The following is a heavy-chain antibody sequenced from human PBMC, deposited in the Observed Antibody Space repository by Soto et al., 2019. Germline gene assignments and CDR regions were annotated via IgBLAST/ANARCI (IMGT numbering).Heavy chain of an antibody. CDR2: IVVGSGNT. D-gene: IGHD4-17*01. CDR3: AAGHGGHYGMDV. V-gene: IGHV1-58*01. Sequence: VKVSCKASGFTFTSSAVQWVRQARGQRLEWIGWIVVGSGNTNYAQKFQERVTITRDMSTSTAYMELSSLRSEDTAVYYCAAGHGGHYGMDVWGQGTTVTVSS. CDR1: GFTFTSSA. J-gene: IGHJ6*02.